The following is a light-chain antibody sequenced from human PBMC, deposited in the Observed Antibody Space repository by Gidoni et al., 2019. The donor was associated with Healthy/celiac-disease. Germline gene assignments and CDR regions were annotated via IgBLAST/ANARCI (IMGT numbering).Light chain of an antibody. CDR2: DTS. V-gene: IGLV7-46*01. J-gene: IGLJ3*02. CDR3: LLSYSGARPWV. Sequence: QAVVTQGPSLTVSPGGTVTLTCGSSTGAVTSGHYPYWFQQKPGQAPRTLIYDTSNKHSWTPARFSGSLLGGKAALTLSGAQPEDEAEYYCLLSYSGARPWVFGGGTKLTVL. CDR1: TGAVTSGHY.